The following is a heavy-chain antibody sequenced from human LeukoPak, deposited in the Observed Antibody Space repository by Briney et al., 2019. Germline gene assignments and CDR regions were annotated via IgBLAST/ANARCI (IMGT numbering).Heavy chain of an antibody. CDR3: ARTRRYCSGGSCYYFDC. D-gene: IGHD2-15*01. Sequence: GASVKVSCKASGYTFTGYYMHWVRQAPGQGLEWMGWINPNSGGTNYAQKFQGRVTMTRDTSISTAYMELSRLRSDDTAVYYCARTRRYCSGGSCYYFDCWGQGTLVTVSS. CDR1: GYTFTGYY. J-gene: IGHJ4*02. V-gene: IGHV1-2*02. CDR2: INPNSGGT.